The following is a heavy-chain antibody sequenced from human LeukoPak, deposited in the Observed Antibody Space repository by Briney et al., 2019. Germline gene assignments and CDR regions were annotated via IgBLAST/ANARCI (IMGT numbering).Heavy chain of an antibody. V-gene: IGHV3-30*03. J-gene: IGHJ4*02. CDR2: ISYDGSNK. CDR3: APGGARSRYYFEY. Sequence: PGGSLRLSCAASGFTFSSYGMHWVRQAPGKGLEWVAVISYDGSNKYYADSVKGRFTVSRDNSKTTLYLQMDSLRAEDTAVYYCAPGGARSRYYFEYWGQGTLVTVSS. D-gene: IGHD1-1*01. CDR1: GFTFSSYG.